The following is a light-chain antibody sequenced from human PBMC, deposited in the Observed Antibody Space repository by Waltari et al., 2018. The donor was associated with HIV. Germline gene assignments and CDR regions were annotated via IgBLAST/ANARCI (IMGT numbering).Light chain of an antibody. J-gene: IGLJ1*01. CDR1: TSDVGGYKY. Sequence: QSALTQPASVSGSPGQSITISCTGTTSDVGGYKYVSWYQQHPGKAPKLVIDEVNNRPSGVSIRFSGSKSGNTASLTISELQAEDEADYYCTSYTSRNTRVFGTGTKVTVL. CDR3: TSYTSRNTRV. V-gene: IGLV2-14*01. CDR2: EVN.